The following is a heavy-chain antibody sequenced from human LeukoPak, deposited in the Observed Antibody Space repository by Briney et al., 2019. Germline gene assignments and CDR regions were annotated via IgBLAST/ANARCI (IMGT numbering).Heavy chain of an antibody. V-gene: IGHV5-51*01. Sequence: GESLKISCKGSGYSFTSYWIGWVRQMPGKGLEWMGIIYPGDSDTRDSPSFQGQVTISADKSISTAYLQWSSLKASDTAMYYCARRGYNWNDSIYYIDYWGQGTLVTVSS. D-gene: IGHD1-20*01. J-gene: IGHJ4*02. CDR2: IYPGDSDT. CDR3: ARRGYNWNDSIYYIDY. CDR1: GYSFTSYW.